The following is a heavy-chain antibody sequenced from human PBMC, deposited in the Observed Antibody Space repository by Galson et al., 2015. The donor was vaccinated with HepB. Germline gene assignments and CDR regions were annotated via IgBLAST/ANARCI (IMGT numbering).Heavy chain of an antibody. CDR2: ISGSGGST. CDR3: AKDREAGVPAAIYAFDM. D-gene: IGHD2-2*02. V-gene: IGHV3-23*01. Sequence: SLRLSCAASGFTFSSYVMSWVRQAPGKGLEWVSTISGSGGSTSYADSVKGRFTISRDNSKNTLYLQTNSLRAEDTAIYYCAKDREAGVPAAIYAFDMWGQGTMVTVSS. CDR1: GFTFSSYV. J-gene: IGHJ3*02.